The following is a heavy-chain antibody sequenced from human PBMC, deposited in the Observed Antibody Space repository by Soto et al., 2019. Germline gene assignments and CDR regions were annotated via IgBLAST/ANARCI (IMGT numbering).Heavy chain of an antibody. D-gene: IGHD4-17*01. CDR3: GRAIYGEFDAY. V-gene: IGHV1-18*01. J-gene: IGHJ4*02. Sequence: QIQVVQSGDEVKQPGASVTVSCKASGYTFTSHGINWVRKAPGHGLEWVGWVSGYNGDTYYAQKFQDRVTMTKDGGTTTANLELSSLRSDDSAVYYCGRAIYGEFDAYWGQGTRVSV. CDR2: VSGYNGDT. CDR1: GYTFTSHG.